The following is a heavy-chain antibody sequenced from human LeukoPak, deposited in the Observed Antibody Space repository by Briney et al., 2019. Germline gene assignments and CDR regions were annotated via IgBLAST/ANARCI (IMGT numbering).Heavy chain of an antibody. CDR1: GFTFTRNC. CDR3: ATGSDYYYAS. Sequence: GRSLRLSCVASGFTFTRNCMHWVRQAPGKGLEWVAAIPHDGSNALYADSVKGRFTISRDDSKNTQYLQMNSLRIEGSAMYYCATGSDYYYASWGQGTLVTVSS. V-gene: IGHV3-30*05. J-gene: IGHJ5*02. D-gene: IGHD3-3*01. CDR2: IPHDGSNA.